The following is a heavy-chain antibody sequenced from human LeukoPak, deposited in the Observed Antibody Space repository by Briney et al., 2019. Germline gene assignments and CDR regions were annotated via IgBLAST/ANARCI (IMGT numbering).Heavy chain of an antibody. CDR2: ISSSSSTI. CDR1: GFTFSSYS. J-gene: IGHJ4*02. CDR3: ARDFGDPIDY. D-gene: IGHD3-10*01. Sequence: GGPLRLSCAASGFTFSSYSMNWVRQAPGKGLEWVSYISSSSSTIYYADSVRGLFTISRDNAKNSLYLQMNSLRAEDTAVYYCARDFGDPIDYWGQGTLVTVSS. V-gene: IGHV3-48*01.